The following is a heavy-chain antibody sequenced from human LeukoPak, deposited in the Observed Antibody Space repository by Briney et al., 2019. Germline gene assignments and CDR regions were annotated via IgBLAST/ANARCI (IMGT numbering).Heavy chain of an antibody. CDR2: VSSTGNT. CDR3: ARYTGGWHAFDY. V-gene: IGHV4-39*01. J-gene: IGHJ4*02. D-gene: IGHD6-19*01. CDR1: GASISGSS. Sequence: SEALSLTCSVSGASISGSSWGWFRQPPGKGLESVASVSSTGNTFYNPSLKSRVTISVDTSKNQVSLKLSSVTAADTAVYYCARYTGGWHAFDYWGQGTLVTVSS.